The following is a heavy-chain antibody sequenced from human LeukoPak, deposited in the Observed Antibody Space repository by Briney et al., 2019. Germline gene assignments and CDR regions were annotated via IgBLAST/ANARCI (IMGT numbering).Heavy chain of an antibody. J-gene: IGHJ4*02. D-gene: IGHD3-16*01. CDR1: GYTLTELS. CDR2: FDPGDGET. V-gene: IGHV1-24*01. CDR3: AKLGGW. Sequence: SVIVSCKVSGYTLTELSMHWVRRAPGKGLEGMGGFDPGDGETIYAQKFQGRVTMTEHISTDTGYMELSSLRSEDTTVYCCAKLGGWWSQGTLGTVSS.